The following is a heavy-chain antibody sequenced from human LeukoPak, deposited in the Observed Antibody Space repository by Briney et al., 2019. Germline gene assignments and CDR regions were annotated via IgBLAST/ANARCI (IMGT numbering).Heavy chain of an antibody. J-gene: IGHJ6*03. CDR3: ARSTSSTVTTRHYYMDV. CDR2: ISAYNGNT. V-gene: IGHV1-18*01. D-gene: IGHD4-17*01. CDR1: GYTFTSYG. Sequence: ASVKVSCKASGYTFTSYGISWVRQAPGQGLEWMGWISAYNGNTNYAQKLQGRVTMTTDTSTSTAYMELRSLRSDDTAVYYCARSTSSTVTTRHYYMDVWGKGTTATISS.